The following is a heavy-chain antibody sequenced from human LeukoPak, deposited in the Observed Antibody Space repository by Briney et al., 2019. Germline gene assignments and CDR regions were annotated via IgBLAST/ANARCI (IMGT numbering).Heavy chain of an antibody. D-gene: IGHD1-26*01. Sequence: LRLSCAASGFTFSSYWMSWIRQPPGKGLEWIGYIYHSGSTYYNPSLKSRVTISVDRSKNQFSLKLSSVTAADTAVYYCARDGIVGAFTDYWGQGTLVTVSS. CDR1: GFTFSSYW. CDR2: IYHSGST. J-gene: IGHJ4*02. V-gene: IGHV4-30-2*01. CDR3: ARDGIVGAFTDY.